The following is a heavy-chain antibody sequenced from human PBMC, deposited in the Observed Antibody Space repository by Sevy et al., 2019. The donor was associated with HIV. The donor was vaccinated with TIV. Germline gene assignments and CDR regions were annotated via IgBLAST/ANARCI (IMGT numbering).Heavy chain of an antibody. Sequence: GGSLRLSCAASGFTFSSYSMNWVRQAPGKGLEWVSYISSSSSTIYYADSVKGRFTISRDNAKNSLYLQMNSLRAEDTAVYYCAGTYYDFWSGYTDDAFDIWGQGTMVTVSS. CDR3: AGTYYDFWSGYTDDAFDI. D-gene: IGHD3-3*01. CDR2: ISSSSSTI. CDR1: GFTFSSYS. V-gene: IGHV3-48*01. J-gene: IGHJ3*02.